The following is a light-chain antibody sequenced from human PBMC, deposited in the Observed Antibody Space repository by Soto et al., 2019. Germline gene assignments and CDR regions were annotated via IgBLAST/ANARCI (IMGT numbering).Light chain of an antibody. CDR2: GAS. Sequence: EIVLTQSPGTLSLSPGERATLSCRASQSVSSSYLAWYQQKPGQAPSLLIYGASSRATGIPDRFSGSGSGTDFTLTISRLEPDDFAVYYCQQYGRTFGQGTKVEFK. CDR3: QQYGRT. V-gene: IGKV3-20*01. CDR1: QSVSSSY. J-gene: IGKJ1*01.